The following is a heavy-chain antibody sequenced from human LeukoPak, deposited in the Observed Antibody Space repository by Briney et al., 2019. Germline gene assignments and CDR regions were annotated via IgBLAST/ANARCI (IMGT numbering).Heavy chain of an antibody. CDR1: EFTFDDYA. D-gene: IGHD6-13*01. CDR3: ARDSGYSSSWYDAFDI. V-gene: IGHV3-9*01. J-gene: IGHJ3*02. CDR2: ITWNSGSI. Sequence: GGSLRLSCAASEFTFDDYAMHWVRPAPGKGLGWVSGITWNSGSIGYVDSVKGRFTISRDNAKNSLYLHMNSLRVEDTAVYYCARDSGYSSSWYDAFDIWGQGTLVTVSS.